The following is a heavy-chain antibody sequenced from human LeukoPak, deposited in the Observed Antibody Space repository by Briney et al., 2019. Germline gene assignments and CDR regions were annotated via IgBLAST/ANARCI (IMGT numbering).Heavy chain of an antibody. CDR3: TASLVGATFDY. J-gene: IGHJ4*02. CDR2: ISGSGGST. V-gene: IGHV3-23*01. CDR1: GFTFSSYA. D-gene: IGHD1-26*01. Sequence: GGSLRLSCAASGFTFSSYAMSWVRQAPGKGLEWVSAISGSGGSTYYADSVKGRFTISRDNSKNTLYLQMNSLKTEDTAVYYCTASLVGATFDYWGQGTLVTVSS.